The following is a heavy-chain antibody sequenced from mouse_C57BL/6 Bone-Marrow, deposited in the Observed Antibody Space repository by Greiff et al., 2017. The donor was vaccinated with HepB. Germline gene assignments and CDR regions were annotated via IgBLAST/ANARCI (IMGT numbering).Heavy chain of an antibody. CDR2: IYPRSGNT. J-gene: IGHJ3*01. D-gene: IGHD1-1*01. V-gene: IGHV1-81*01. CDR1: GYTFTSYG. Sequence: QVQLKQSGAELARPGASVKLSCKASGYTFTSYGISWVKQRTGQGLEWIGEIYPRSGNTYYNEKFKGKATLTADKSSSTAYMELRSLTSEDSAVYFCARRGVYYGSSLFAYWGQGTLVTVSA. CDR3: ARRGVYYGSSLFAY.